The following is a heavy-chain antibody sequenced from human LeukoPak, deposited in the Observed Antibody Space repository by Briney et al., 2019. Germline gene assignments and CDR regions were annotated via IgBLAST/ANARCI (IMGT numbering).Heavy chain of an antibody. CDR1: GFTFSSYS. CDR3: ARTGENYYDSSGYFNWFDP. J-gene: IGHJ5*02. D-gene: IGHD3-22*01. V-gene: IGHV3-48*01. CDR2: ISSSSSTI. Sequence: GGSLRLSCAASGFTFSSYSMNWVRQAPGKGLEWVSYISSSSSTIYYADSVKGRFTISRDNAKNPLYLQMNSLRAEDTAVYYCARTGENYYDSSGYFNWFDPWGQGTLVTVSS.